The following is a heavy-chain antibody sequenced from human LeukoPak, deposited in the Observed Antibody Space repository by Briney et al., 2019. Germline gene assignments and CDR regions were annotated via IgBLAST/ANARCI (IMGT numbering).Heavy chain of an antibody. V-gene: IGHV4-39*01. CDR3: ARRSGVVAGGYYYYYMDV. Sequence: SETLSLTCTVSGGSISSSSYYWGWIRQPPGKGLEWIGSIYYSGSTYYNPSLKSRVTISVDTSKNQFSLKLSSVTAADTAVYYCARRSGVVAGGYYYYYMDVWGKGTTVTVSS. J-gene: IGHJ6*03. CDR1: GGSISSSSYY. CDR2: IYYSGST. D-gene: IGHD2-15*01.